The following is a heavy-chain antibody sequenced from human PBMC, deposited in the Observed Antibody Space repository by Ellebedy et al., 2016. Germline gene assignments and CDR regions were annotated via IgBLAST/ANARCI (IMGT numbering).Heavy chain of an antibody. J-gene: IGHJ4*02. CDR3: ARADFMVRGVIFDY. D-gene: IGHD3-10*01. CDR2: IYSGGST. Sequence: GESLKISCAASGFTVSSNYMSWVRQAPGKGLEWVSVIYSGGSTYYADSVKGRFTISRDNSKNTLYLQMNSLRAEDTAVYYCARADFMVRGVIFDYWGQGTLVTVSS. CDR1: GFTVSSNY. V-gene: IGHV3-66*01.